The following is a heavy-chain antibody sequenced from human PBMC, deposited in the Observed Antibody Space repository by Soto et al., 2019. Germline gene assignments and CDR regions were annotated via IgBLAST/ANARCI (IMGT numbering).Heavy chain of an antibody. V-gene: IGHV3-30-3*01. D-gene: IGHD2-21*02. CDR2: ISYDGSNK. CDR1: GFTFSSYA. J-gene: IGHJ1*01. Sequence: QVQLVESGGGVVQPGRSLRLSCAASGFTFSSYAMHWVRQAPGKGLEWVAVISYDGSNKYYADSVKGRFTISRDNSKNTLYLQMNSLRAEDTAVYYCARTTCGGDCHGYFQHWGQGTLATVSS. CDR3: ARTTCGGDCHGYFQH.